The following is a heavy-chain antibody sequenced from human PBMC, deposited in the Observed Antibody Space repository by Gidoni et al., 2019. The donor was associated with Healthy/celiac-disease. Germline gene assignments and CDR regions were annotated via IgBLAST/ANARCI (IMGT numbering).Heavy chain of an antibody. V-gene: IGHV3-13*01. CDR2: IGTAGDT. D-gene: IGHD2-15*01. J-gene: IGHJ4*02. CDR3: ARGNRGLYYFDY. CDR1: GFTFSSYD. Sequence: EVQLVESGGGLVQPGGPLRPCCAASGFTFSSYDMHWVRQATGKGLEWVSAIGTAGDTYYPGSVKGRFTISRENAKNSLYLQMNSLRAGDTAVYYCARGNRGLYYFDYWGQGTLVTVSS.